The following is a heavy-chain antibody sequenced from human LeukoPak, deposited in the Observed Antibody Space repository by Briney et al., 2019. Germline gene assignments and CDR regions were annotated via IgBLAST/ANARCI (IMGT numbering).Heavy chain of an antibody. CDR3: AKLQWGRHDAFDI. V-gene: IGHV3-23*01. CDR2: ISASGEGT. CDR1: GFNFRTYG. J-gene: IGHJ3*02. D-gene: IGHD3-16*01. Sequence: GGSLRLSCAASGFNFRTYGMGWVRQAAGKGLELLSGISASGEGTYYADSVKGRFTISRDNSKNTLYLQMNSLRPEDTAVYYCAKLQWGRHDAFDIWGQGIMVAVSS.